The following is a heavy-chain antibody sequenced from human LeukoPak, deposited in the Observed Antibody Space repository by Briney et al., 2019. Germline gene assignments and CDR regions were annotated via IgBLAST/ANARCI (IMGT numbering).Heavy chain of an antibody. CDR1: GFTVSSNY. V-gene: IGHV3-66*02. CDR3: ARGPYFEPTHFGY. CDR2: IYSGGST. J-gene: IGHJ4*02. Sequence: GGSLRLSCAASGFTVSSNYMSWVRQAPGKGLEWVSVIYSGGSTYYADSVKGRFTISRDNSKNTLYLQMNSLRAEDTAVYYCARGPYFEPTHFGYWGQGTLVTVSS. D-gene: IGHD2-21*01.